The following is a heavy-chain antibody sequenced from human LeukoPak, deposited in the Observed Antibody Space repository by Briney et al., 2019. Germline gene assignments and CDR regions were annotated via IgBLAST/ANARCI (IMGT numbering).Heavy chain of an antibody. CDR1: GFTVSSNY. V-gene: IGHV3-53*01. Sequence: GGSLRLSCAASGFTVSSNYMSWVRQAPGKGLEWVSVIYSGGNTYYADSVKGRFTISRDNAKNTLYLQMNNLRAEDTAVYYCARAGAYHFDNWGQGTLVTVSS. D-gene: IGHD3-16*01. CDR2: IYSGGNT. J-gene: IGHJ4*02. CDR3: ARAGAYHFDN.